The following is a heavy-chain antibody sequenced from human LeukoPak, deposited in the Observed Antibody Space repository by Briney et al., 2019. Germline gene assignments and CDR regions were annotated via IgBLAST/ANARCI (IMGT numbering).Heavy chain of an antibody. V-gene: IGHV3-48*03. D-gene: IGHD3-10*01. CDR1: GFTFSSYE. CDR2: ISSSGSTI. Sequence: GGSLRLSCAASGFTFSSYEMNWARQAPGKGLEWVSYISSSGSTIYYADSVKGRFTISRDNAKNSLYLQMNSLRAEDTAVYYCARVTGSGSTTPNWFDPWGQGTLVTVSS. CDR3: ARVTGSGSTTPNWFDP. J-gene: IGHJ5*02.